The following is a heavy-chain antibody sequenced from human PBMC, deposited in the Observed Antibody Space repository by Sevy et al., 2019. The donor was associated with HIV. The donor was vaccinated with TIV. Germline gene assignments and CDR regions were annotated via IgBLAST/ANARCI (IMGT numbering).Heavy chain of an antibody. J-gene: IGHJ4*02. V-gene: IGHV1-24*01. D-gene: IGHD3-22*01. CDR2: FDPEDGET. CDR3: AITKDYYDSSGYPFAY. CDR1: GYTLIQLS. Sequence: ASVKVSCKVSGYTLIQLSMHWVRQVPGKGLEWMGSFDPEDGETIYAQKFQGRVTMTEDTSTDTAYMELSSLKSEDTAIFYCAITKDYYDSSGYPFAYWGQGTLVTISS.